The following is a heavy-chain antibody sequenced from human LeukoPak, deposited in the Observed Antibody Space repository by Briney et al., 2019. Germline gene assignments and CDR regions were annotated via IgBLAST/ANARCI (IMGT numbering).Heavy chain of an antibody. J-gene: IGHJ4*02. CDR2: MNPNSGNT. CDR1: GYTFTSYD. V-gene: IGHV1-8*03. D-gene: IGHD5-18*01. CDR3: ARAGGYSYGLDY. Sequence: VASVKVSCKASGYTFTSYDINWVRQATGQGLEWTGWMNPNSGNTGYAQKFQGRVTITRNTSISTAYMELSSLRSEDTAVYYCARAGGYSYGLDYWGQGTLVTVSS.